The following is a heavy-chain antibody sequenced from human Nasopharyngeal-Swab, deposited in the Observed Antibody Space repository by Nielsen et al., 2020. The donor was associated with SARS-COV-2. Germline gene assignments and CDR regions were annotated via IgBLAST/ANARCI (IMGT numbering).Heavy chain of an antibody. CDR2: INAGSGNT. V-gene: IGHV1-3*01. CDR3: ARVGGVG. J-gene: IGHJ4*02. Sequence: WVRQAPGQRLEWMGWINAGSGNTKYSQKFQGRVTITRDTSASTAYMELSSLRSEDTAVYYCARVGGVGWGQGTLVTVSS. D-gene: IGHD3-16*01.